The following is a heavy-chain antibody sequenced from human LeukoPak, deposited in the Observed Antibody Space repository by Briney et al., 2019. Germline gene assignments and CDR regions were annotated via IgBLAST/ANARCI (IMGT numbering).Heavy chain of an antibody. V-gene: IGHV3-48*04. CDR1: GFTFSSYA. Sequence: GGSLRLSCAASGFTFSSYAMSWVRQAPGKGLEWVSYIGSSDATIYYADSVRGRFTISRDNAKNSLYLQMNSLRAEDTAVYYCARGGKGFSYGNLDYWGQGTLVTVSS. D-gene: IGHD5-18*01. CDR3: ARGGKGFSYGNLDY. CDR2: IGSSDATI. J-gene: IGHJ4*02.